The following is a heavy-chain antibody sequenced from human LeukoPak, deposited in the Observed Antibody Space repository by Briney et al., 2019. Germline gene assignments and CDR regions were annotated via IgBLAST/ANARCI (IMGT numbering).Heavy chain of an antibody. J-gene: IGHJ4*02. D-gene: IGHD3-22*01. CDR3: TGGNRYYDSRGPLDY. CDR2: IYHSGST. V-gene: IGHV4-38-2*01. CDR1: GYSFSSGYY. Sequence: SETLSLTCAVSGYSFSSGYYWGWIRQPPGKGLEWIGSIYHSGSTYYNPSLKSRVSISLDTSKNQFSLNLTSVTAADTAVYYCTGGNRYYDSRGPLDYWGQGTLVTVSS.